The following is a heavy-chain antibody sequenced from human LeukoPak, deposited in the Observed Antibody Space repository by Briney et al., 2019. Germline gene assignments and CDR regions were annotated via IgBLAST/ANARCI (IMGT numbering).Heavy chain of an antibody. CDR2: IIPIFGTA. J-gene: IGHJ4*02. CDR3: ARGDLKGYCSGGSCDFDY. Sequence: SVKVSCKASGGTFSSYAISWVRQAPGQGLEWMGGIIPIFGTANYAQKFQGRVTITADESTSTAYMELSSLRSEDTAVYYCARGDLKGYCSGGSCDFDYWGQGTLVTVSS. V-gene: IGHV1-69*13. CDR1: GGTFSSYA. D-gene: IGHD2-15*01.